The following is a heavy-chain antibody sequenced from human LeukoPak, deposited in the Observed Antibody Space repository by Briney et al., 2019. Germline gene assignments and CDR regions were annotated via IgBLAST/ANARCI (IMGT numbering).Heavy chain of an antibody. CDR2: IKQDGSAK. CDR1: GFTFSTYW. CDR3: ARDSYGMDV. Sequence: PGGSLRLSCSASGFTFSTYWMSWVRQAPGKGLEWVAKIKQDGSAKDHVDSVKGRFTISRDNSKNTLYLQMNSLRAEDTAVYYCARDSYGMDVWGQGTTVTVSS. V-gene: IGHV3-7*01. J-gene: IGHJ6*02.